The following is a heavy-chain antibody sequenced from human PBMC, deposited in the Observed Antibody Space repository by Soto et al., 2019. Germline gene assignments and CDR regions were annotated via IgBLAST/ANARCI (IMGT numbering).Heavy chain of an antibody. V-gene: IGHV3-21*01. J-gene: IGHJ5*02. D-gene: IGHD3-22*01. Sequence: PGGSLRLSXAASGFTFSSYSMNWVRQAPGKGLEWVSSISSSSSYIYYADSVKGRFTISRDNAKNSLYLQMNSLRAKDTAVYYCARDGAPYYYDNPWGQGTLVTVSS. CDR1: GFTFSSYS. CDR3: ARDGAPYYYDNP. CDR2: ISSSSSYI.